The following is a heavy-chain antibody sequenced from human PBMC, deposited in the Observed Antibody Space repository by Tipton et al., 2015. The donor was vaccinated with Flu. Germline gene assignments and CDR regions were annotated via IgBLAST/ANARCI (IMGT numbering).Heavy chain of an antibody. J-gene: IGHJ6*02. CDR2: ISAYNGNT. CDR3: ARGPGLVGSYYYYGMDV. CDR1: GYTFTSYG. Sequence: QLVQSGAEVKKPGASGKVSCKASGYTFTSYGISWVRQAPGQGLEWMGWISAYNGNTNYGQKLQGRVTMTTDTSTSTAYMELRSLRSDDTAVYYCARGPGLVGSYYYYGMDVWGQGTTVTVSS. V-gene: IGHV1-18*01. D-gene: IGHD6-6*01.